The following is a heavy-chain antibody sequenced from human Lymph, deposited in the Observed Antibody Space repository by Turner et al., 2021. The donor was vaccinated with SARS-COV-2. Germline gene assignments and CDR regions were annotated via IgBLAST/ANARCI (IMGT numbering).Heavy chain of an antibody. D-gene: IGHD3-10*01. CDR3: AREKLGELFDY. CDR2: ISSRGSYI. J-gene: IGHJ4*02. Sequence: EVHLVESGGGLVKPGGSLRLSCAASGFTFSSYSMNWVRQAPGKGLEWVSSISSRGSYIYYADSVKGRFTISRDNAKNSLYLQMNSLRADDTAVYYCAREKLGELFDYWGQGTLVTVSS. V-gene: IGHV3-21*01. CDR1: GFTFSSYS.